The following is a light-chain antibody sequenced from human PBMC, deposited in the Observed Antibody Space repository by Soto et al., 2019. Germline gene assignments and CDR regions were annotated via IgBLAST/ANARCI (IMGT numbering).Light chain of an antibody. Sequence: EIQLTQSPSFLSASVGDRVTITCRASQDISSYLAWYQQKPGRAPNLLIYGASTLQSGVPSRFSGSGSGTEFTLTVSSLQPEDFATYYCQQLNSYSRTFGQGTKVEIK. CDR2: GAS. CDR1: QDISSY. V-gene: IGKV1-9*01. J-gene: IGKJ1*01. CDR3: QQLNSYSRT.